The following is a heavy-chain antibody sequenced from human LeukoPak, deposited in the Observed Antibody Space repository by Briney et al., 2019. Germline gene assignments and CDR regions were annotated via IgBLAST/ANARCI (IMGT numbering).Heavy chain of an antibody. J-gene: IGHJ4*02. V-gene: IGHV3-11*01. CDR3: AKAETYYYDSSGYYDY. D-gene: IGHD3-22*01. CDR1: GFSFSDYY. Sequence: GGSLRLSCAASGFSFSDYYMSWIRQAPGKGLEWVSYISTSDITTHYADSLKGRFTISRNSVRKSLYLQMNSLRAEDTAVYYCAKAETYYYDSSGYYDYWGQGTLVTVSS. CDR2: ISTSDITT.